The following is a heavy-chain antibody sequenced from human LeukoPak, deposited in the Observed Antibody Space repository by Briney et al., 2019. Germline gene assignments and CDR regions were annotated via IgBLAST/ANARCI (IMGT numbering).Heavy chain of an antibody. Sequence: VKVSCKASGYTFTGYYLHWVRQAPGQGLEWMGWISPNSDDTNYAQKSRGRVNMTRDTSISTAYMELSRLRSDDTAIYYCARGVFDYWGQGTLVTVSS. V-gene: IGHV1-2*02. CDR2: ISPNSDDT. CDR3: ARGVFDY. CDR1: GYTFTGYY. J-gene: IGHJ4*02.